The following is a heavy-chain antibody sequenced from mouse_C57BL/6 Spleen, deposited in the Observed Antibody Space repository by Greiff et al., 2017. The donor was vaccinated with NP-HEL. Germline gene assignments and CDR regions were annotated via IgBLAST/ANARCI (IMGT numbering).Heavy chain of an antibody. D-gene: IGHD1-1*01. CDR3: ARHEVYGSSYWYAMDY. V-gene: IGHV1-62-2*01. Sequence: QVQLKQSGAELVKPGASVKLSCKASGYTFTEYTIHWVKQRSGQGLEWIGWFYPGSGSIKYNEKFKDKATLTADKSSSTVYMELSRLTSEDSAVYFCARHEVYGSSYWYAMDYWGQGTSVTVSS. J-gene: IGHJ4*01. CDR1: GYTFTEYT. CDR2: FYPGSGSI.